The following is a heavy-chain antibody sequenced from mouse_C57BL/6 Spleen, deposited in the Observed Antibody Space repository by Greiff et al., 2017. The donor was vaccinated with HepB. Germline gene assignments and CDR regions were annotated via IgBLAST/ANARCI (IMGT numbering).Heavy chain of an antibody. Sequence: VQVVESGPGLVAPSQSLSITCTVSGFSLTSYGVDWVRQSPGKGLEWLGVIWGVGSTNYNSALKSRLSISKDNSKSQVFLKMNSLQTDDTAMYYCATHYYSNPFAYWGQGTLVTVSA. V-gene: IGHV2-6*01. J-gene: IGHJ3*01. CDR1: GFSLTSYG. CDR2: IWGVGST. D-gene: IGHD2-5*01. CDR3: ATHYYSNPFAY.